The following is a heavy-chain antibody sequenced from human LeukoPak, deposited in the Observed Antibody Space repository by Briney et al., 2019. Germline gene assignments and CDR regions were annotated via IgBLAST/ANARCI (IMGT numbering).Heavy chain of an antibody. CDR3: ARDRQWMVFDY. CDR1: GFTFSNYG. V-gene: IGHV3-74*01. CDR2: ISGDGSVT. Sequence: PGGSLRLSCAASGFTFSNYGKHWVRQAPGKGLVWVSRISGDGSVTSYADSVKGRFTISRDNAKNTLYLEMNSLGAEDTAVYYCARDRQWMVFDYWGQGTLVTVSS. J-gene: IGHJ4*02. D-gene: IGHD6-19*01.